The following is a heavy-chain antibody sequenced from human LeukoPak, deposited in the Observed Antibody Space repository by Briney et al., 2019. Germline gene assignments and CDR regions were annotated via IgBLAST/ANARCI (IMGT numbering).Heavy chain of an antibody. CDR1: GGSISSYY. V-gene: IGHV4-4*07. CDR2: IYTSGST. Sequence: SETLSLTCTVSGGSISSYYWSWIRQPAGKGLEWIGRIYTSGSTNYNPSLKSRVTMSVDTPKNQFSLKLSSVTAADTAVYYCARDGPLPASTYYYGMDVWGQGTTVTVSS. CDR3: ARDGPLPASTYYYGMDV. J-gene: IGHJ6*02.